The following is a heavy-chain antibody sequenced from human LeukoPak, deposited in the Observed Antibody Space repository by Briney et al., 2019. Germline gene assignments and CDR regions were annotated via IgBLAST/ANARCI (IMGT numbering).Heavy chain of an antibody. J-gene: IGHJ4*02. V-gene: IGHV1-2*02. CDR2: INPNSGGT. Sequence: ASVKVSCKASGYTFTGYYMHWVRQAPGQGLEWIGWINPNSGGTNYAQKFQGRVTMTRDTSISTAYMELSRLRSDDTAVYYCARDPEQYYDFWSGPPAYYFDYWGQGTLVTVSS. CDR3: ARDPEQYYDFWSGPPAYYFDY. CDR1: GYTFTGYY. D-gene: IGHD3-3*01.